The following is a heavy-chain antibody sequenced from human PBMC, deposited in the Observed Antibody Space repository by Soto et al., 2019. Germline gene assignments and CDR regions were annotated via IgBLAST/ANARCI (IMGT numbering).Heavy chain of an antibody. J-gene: IGHJ6*02. Sequence: GGSLRLSCAASGFTFSSYGVFWVRQAPGKGLEWVAVISYDGNNKYYADSVKGRFTISRDNSKNTLYLQMNSLRAEDTAVYYCARDLHYYGSGSYLLVYYYYSGMDVWGHGTTVTVSS. D-gene: IGHD3-10*01. CDR2: ISYDGNNK. CDR1: GFTFSSYG. CDR3: ARDLHYYGSGSYLLVYYYYSGMDV. V-gene: IGHV3-30-3*01.